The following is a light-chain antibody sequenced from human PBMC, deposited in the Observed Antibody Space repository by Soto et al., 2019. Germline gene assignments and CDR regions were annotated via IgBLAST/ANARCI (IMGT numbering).Light chain of an antibody. CDR2: EVY. CDR1: SSDVGGYNY. J-gene: IGLJ1*01. CDR3: SSYVGTNSYV. Sequence: QCVLTQPPSASGSPGRSVTISCTGTSSDVGGYNYVSWYQHHPGKAPKLIIYEVYKRPSGVPDRFSGSKSGNTAALTVSGLQAEDEADYYCSSYVGTNSYVFGTGTKVTVL. V-gene: IGLV2-8*01.